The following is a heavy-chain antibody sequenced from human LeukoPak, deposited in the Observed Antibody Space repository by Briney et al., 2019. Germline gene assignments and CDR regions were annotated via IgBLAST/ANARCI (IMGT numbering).Heavy chain of an antibody. V-gene: IGHV3-23*01. D-gene: IGHD5-12*01. CDR2: ISGSVGST. J-gene: IGHJ4*02. CDR1: GFTFSSYV. CDR3: AKDSPQRVVASFDY. Sequence: GGSLRLSCATSGFTFSSYVMSWVRQAPGKGLEWVSAISGSVGSTYYADSVKGRFTISRDNSKNTLYPQMNSLRAEDTAIYYCAKDSPQRVVASFDYWGQGTLVTVSS.